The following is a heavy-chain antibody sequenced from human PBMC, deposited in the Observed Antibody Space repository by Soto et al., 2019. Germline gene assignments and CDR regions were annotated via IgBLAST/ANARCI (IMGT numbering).Heavy chain of an antibody. J-gene: IGHJ4*02. Sequence: ASVKVSCKASGYTFSRSGISWVRQAPGQGLEWMGWISTYSGSTNYNPSLKSRVTISVDTSKNQFSLKLSSVTAADTAVYYCARTDPNSGSPTRFDYWGQGTLVTVSS. CDR2: ISTYSGST. CDR3: ARTDPNSGSPTRFDY. CDR1: GYTFSRSG. D-gene: IGHD1-26*01. V-gene: IGHV1-18*01.